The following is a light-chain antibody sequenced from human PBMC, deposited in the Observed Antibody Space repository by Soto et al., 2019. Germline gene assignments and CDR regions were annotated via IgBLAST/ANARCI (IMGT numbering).Light chain of an antibody. Sequence: EIVMTQSPVTLSVSPGERVTLSCRASQSVSSNLAWYQQKPGQAPRLLFYGASTRATGLPARFSGSGSGTEFTLTISSLQSQDFAVYYCQQYHNWPTFGQGTRLEIK. CDR3: QQYHNWPT. CDR1: QSVSSN. V-gene: IGKV3-15*01. J-gene: IGKJ5*01. CDR2: GAS.